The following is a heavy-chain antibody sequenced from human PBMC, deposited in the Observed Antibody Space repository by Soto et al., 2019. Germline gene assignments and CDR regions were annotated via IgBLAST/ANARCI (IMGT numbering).Heavy chain of an antibody. CDR3: ARGGGYDFWSGYVWFDP. Sequence: ASVKVSCKASGYTFTSYGISWVRQAPGQGLEWMGWISAYNGNTNYAQRLQGRVTMTTDTSTSTAYMELRSLRSDDTAVYYCARGGGYDFWSGYVWFDPWGQGTLVTVSS. D-gene: IGHD3-3*01. CDR1: GYTFTSYG. J-gene: IGHJ5*02. V-gene: IGHV1-18*04. CDR2: ISAYNGNT.